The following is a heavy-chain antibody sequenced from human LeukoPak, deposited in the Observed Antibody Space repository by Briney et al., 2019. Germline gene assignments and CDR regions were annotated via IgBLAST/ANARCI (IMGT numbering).Heavy chain of an antibody. D-gene: IGHD3-10*02. J-gene: IGHJ3*02. CDR3: VFLPRADTFDI. Sequence: ETSETLSLTCTVSGGSISSSSHYWGWIRQPPGKGLEWIGSIYYSGSAYYNPSLKSRVTISVDTSKNQFSLKLTSVTAADTAVYYCVFLPRADTFDIWGQGTMVTVSS. V-gene: IGHV4-39*07. CDR1: GGSISSSSHY. CDR2: IYYSGSA.